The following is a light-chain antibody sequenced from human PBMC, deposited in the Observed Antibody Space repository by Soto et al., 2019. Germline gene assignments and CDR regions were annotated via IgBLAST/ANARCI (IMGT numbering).Light chain of an antibody. CDR2: AAS. CDR1: QSISSY. CDR3: QQLASYPIGT. J-gene: IGKJ4*01. V-gene: IGKV1-39*01. Sequence: DIQMTQSPSSLSASVGDRVTITCRASQSISSYLNWYQQKPGKAPKFLIYAASSLQTGVPSRFRGSGSGTEFTLTISSLQPEDFATYSCQQLASYPIGTFGGGTKVDIK.